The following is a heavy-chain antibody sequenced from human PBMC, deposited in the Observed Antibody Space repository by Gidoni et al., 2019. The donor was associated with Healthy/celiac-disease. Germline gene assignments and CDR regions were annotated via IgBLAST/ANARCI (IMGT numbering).Heavy chain of an antibody. J-gene: IGHJ4*02. V-gene: IGHV4-39*01. D-gene: IGHD2-2*01. CDR1: GGSISSSSYY. Sequence: QLQLQESGPGLVKPSETLSLTCTVSGGSISSSSYYWGWIRQPPGKGLEWIGSIYYSGSTYYNPSLKSRVTISVDTSKNQFSLKLSSVTAADTAVYYRAREDCSSTSCPTYWGQGTLVTVSS. CDR3: AREDCSSTSCPTY. CDR2: IYYSGST.